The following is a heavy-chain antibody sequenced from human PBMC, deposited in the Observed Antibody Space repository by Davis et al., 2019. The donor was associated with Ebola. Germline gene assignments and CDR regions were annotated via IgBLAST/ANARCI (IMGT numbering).Heavy chain of an antibody. CDR2: INYGGST. CDR3: ARALRGYCSGGDCRPKGGFDY. V-gene: IGHV4-34*01. J-gene: IGHJ4*02. Sequence: GSLRLSCAASGFIFNSYVMGWVRQPPGKGLEWIGEINYGGSTNYNLSLKSRATISVDTSKNPLSLRLSSVTAADTAVYYCARALRGYCSGGDCRPKGGFDYWGQGTLVSVSS. CDR1: GFIFNSYV. D-gene: IGHD2-15*01.